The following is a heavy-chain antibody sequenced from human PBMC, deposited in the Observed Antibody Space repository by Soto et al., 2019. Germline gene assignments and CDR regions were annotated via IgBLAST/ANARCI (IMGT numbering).Heavy chain of an antibody. CDR3: AKGMDTAMVFVDYYYYGMDV. Sequence: EVQLLEFGGGLVQPGGSLRLSCAASGFTFSSYAMSWVRQAPGKGLEWVSAISGSGGSTYYADSVKVRFTISRDNSKNTLYLQMNSMRAEDTAVYYCAKGMDTAMVFVDYYYYGMDVWGQGTTVTVSS. D-gene: IGHD5-18*01. CDR2: ISGSGGST. CDR1: GFTFSSYA. V-gene: IGHV3-23*01. J-gene: IGHJ6*02.